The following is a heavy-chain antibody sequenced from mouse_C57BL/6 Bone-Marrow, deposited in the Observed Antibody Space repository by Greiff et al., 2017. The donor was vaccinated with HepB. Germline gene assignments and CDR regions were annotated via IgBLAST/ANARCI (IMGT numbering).Heavy chain of an antibody. V-gene: IGHV5-9-1*02. CDR2: ISSGGDYI. D-gene: IGHD1-1*01. J-gene: IGHJ1*03. CDR3: TRDGPVRYLYFDV. CDR1: GFTFSSYA. Sequence: EVHLVESGEGLVKPGGSLKLSCAASGFTFSSYAMSWVRQTPEKRLEWVAYISSGGDYIYYADTVKGRFTISRDNARNTLYLQMSSLKSEDTAMYYCTRDGPVRYLYFDVWGTGTTVTVSS.